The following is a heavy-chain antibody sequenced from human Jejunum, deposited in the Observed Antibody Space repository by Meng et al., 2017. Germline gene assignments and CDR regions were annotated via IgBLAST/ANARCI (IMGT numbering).Heavy chain of an antibody. J-gene: IGHJ4*02. CDR2: INAYNGNT. CDR1: GYTFNTDG. Sequence: QVQLVQSGVGVKKPGALVKVSCKASGYTFNTDGISWVRQAPGQGLEWMGWINAYNGNTNYEEKLQGRVTMTTDTSTSTAYMELRNLRSDDTAVYYCARVASFVSDYWGQGTLVTVSS. CDR3: ARVASFVSDY. V-gene: IGHV1-18*01. D-gene: IGHD3-3*01.